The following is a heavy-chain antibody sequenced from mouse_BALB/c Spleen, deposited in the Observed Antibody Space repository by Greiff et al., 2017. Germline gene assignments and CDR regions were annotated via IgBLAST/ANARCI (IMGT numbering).Heavy chain of an antibody. Sequence: VQLQQSGPELVKPGASVKISCKASGYSFTGYYMHWVKQSHVKSLEWIGRINPYNGATSYNQNFKDKASLTVDKSSSTAYMELHSLTSEESAVYYWARERENWFAYWGQGTLVTVSA. J-gene: IGHJ3*01. CDR1: GYSFTGYY. CDR3: ARERENWFAY. V-gene: IGHV1-31*01. CDR2: INPYNGAT.